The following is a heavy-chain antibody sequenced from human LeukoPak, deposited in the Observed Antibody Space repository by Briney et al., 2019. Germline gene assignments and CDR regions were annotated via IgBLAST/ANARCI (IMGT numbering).Heavy chain of an antibody. J-gene: IGHJ5*02. CDR2: INHSGST. CDR3: ARDVESSGWYGKWFDP. Sequence: SETLPLTCAVYGGSFSGYYWSWIRQPPGKGLEWIGEINHSGSTNYNPSLKSRVTISVDTSKNQFSLKLSSATAADTAVYYCARDVESSGWYGKWFDPWGQGTLVTVSS. D-gene: IGHD6-19*01. V-gene: IGHV4-34*01. CDR1: GGSFSGYY.